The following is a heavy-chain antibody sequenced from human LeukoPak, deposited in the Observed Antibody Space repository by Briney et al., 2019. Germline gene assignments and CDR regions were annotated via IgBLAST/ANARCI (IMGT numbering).Heavy chain of an antibody. CDR1: GYIYTSYG. CDR3: TTGPEWFGVNVDY. V-gene: IGHV1-18*01. D-gene: IGHD3-10*01. J-gene: IGHJ4*02. CDR2: ISAYIGNT. Sequence: GASVKVSCKASGYIYTSYGINWVRQAPGQGLAWMGWISAYIGNTNYAQKLQGRVTMTTDTSTSTAYLELRSLRADDTAAYYCTTGPEWFGVNVDYRGQGTLVTVSS.